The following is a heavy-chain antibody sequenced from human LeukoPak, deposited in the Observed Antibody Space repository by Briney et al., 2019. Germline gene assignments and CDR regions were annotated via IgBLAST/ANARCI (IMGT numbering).Heavy chain of an antibody. CDR3: AIAYDIVAYGVAFDI. CDR2: IKQDGSEK. CDR1: GFIFSSYW. V-gene: IGHV3-7*01. Sequence: PGGSLRLSCVASGFIFSSYWMSWVRQAPGKGLEWVANIKQDGSEKYYVDSVKGRFTISRDNAKNSLYLQMNSLRAEDTAVYYCAIAYDIVAYGVAFDIWGQGTMVTVSS. J-gene: IGHJ3*02. D-gene: IGHD5-12*01.